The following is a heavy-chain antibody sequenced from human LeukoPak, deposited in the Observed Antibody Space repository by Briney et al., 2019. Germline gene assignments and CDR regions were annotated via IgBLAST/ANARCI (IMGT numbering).Heavy chain of an antibody. CDR1: GFTFSSYA. V-gene: IGHV3-23*01. D-gene: IGHD2-15*01. J-gene: IGHJ4*02. CDR2: ISGSGGST. Sequence: GGSLRLSCAASGFTFSSYAMSWVRQAPGKGLEWVSAISGSGGSTYYADSVKGRFTISRDNSKNTLYLQMNSLRAEDTAVYYCAKAYCSGSSCYGKIDYWGQGTLVTVSS. CDR3: AKAYCSGSSCYGKIDY.